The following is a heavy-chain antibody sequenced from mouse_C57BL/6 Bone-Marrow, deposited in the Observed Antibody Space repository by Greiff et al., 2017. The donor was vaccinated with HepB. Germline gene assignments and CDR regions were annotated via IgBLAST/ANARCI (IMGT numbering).Heavy chain of an antibody. Sequence: EVQRVESGGGLVKPGGSLKLSCAASGFTFSDYGMHWVRQAPEKGLEWVAYISSGSSTIYYADTVKGRFTISRDNAKNTLFLQMTSLRSEDTAMYYCARGSYYDYDYYAMDYWGQGTSVTVSS. D-gene: IGHD2-4*01. J-gene: IGHJ4*01. V-gene: IGHV5-17*01. CDR1: GFTFSDYG. CDR2: ISSGSSTI. CDR3: ARGSYYDYDYYAMDY.